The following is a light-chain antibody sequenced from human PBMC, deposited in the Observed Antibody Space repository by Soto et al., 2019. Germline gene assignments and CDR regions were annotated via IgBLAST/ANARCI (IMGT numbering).Light chain of an antibody. CDR1: SSDVGGYNY. J-gene: IGLJ1*01. CDR3: CSYAGSYTGV. Sequence: QSALTQPRSVSGSPGQSVTISCTGTSSDVGGYNYVSWYRQHPGNAPKLMIYDVSKRPSGVHDRFSGSKSGNTASLTISGLQAEDEADYYCCSYAGSYTGVFVTGTKVTVL. V-gene: IGLV2-11*01. CDR2: DVS.